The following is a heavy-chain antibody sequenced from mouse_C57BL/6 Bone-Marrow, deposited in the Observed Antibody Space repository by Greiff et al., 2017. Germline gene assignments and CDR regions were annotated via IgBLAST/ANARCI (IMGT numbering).Heavy chain of an antibody. V-gene: IGHV1-64*01. CDR1: GYTFTSYW. J-gene: IGHJ2*01. D-gene: IGHD1-1*01. Sequence: QVQLQQPGAELVKPGASVKLSCKASGYTFTSYWMHWVKQRPGQGLEWIGMIHPNSGSTNYNEKFKSKATLTVDKSSSTAFMQLSSLTSEDSAVYYCARAIITTVEGYWGQGTTLTVSS. CDR2: IHPNSGST. CDR3: ARAIITTVEGY.